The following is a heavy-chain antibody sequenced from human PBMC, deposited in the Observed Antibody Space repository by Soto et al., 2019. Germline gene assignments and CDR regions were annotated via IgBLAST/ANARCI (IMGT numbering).Heavy chain of an antibody. V-gene: IGHV3-21*01. Sequence: GGSMRLSCAASGFTVSVYSMTWFRQAQGKGLEWVSSITSSSSYMYYADSVKGRFTISRDNAKNSLYLQMHSLRVEDTAVYYCARYPRYGFWSGPQGFGYCGQGTLVTVYS. CDR1: GFTVSVYS. CDR2: ITSSSSYM. D-gene: IGHD3-3*01. J-gene: IGHJ4*02. CDR3: ARYPRYGFWSGPQGFGY.